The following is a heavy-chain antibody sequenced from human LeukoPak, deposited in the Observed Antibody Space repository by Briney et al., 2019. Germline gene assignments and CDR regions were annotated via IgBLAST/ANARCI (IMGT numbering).Heavy chain of an antibody. CDR1: GYTLTELS. J-gene: IGHJ3*02. D-gene: IGHD1-26*01. CDR2: FDPEDGET. Sequence: ASVKVSCKVSGYTLTELSMHWVRQAPGKGLEWMGGFDPEDGETIYAQKFQGRVTMTEDTSTDTAYMELSSLRSEDTAVYYCATGGGSYYDDAFDIWGQGTMVTVSS. CDR3: ATGGGSYYDDAFDI. V-gene: IGHV1-24*01.